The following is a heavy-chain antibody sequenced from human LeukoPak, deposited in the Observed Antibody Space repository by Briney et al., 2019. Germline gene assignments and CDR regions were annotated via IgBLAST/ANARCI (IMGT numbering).Heavy chain of an antibody. CDR1: GFTFSSYG. J-gene: IGHJ4*02. Sequence: GGSLRLSCEASGFTFSSYGMSWVRQAPGKGLEWVSAISGGGGGTYYADSVKGRFTISRDNSKNTLYLQINSLRAEDAAVYFCAKRVAHSSGAYWDYWGQGILVTVSS. D-gene: IGHD6-19*01. V-gene: IGHV3-23*01. CDR2: ISGGGGGT. CDR3: AKRVAHSSGAYWDY.